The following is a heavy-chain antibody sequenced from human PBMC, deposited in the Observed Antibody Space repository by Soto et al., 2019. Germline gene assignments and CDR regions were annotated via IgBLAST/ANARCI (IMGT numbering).Heavy chain of an antibody. CDR2: ISGNSGSL. CDR3: AKDRYSSSAYYNYGMDG. D-gene: IGHD3-10*01. CDR1: GFIFDDYA. V-gene: IGHV3-9*01. J-gene: IGHJ6*02. Sequence: EVQLVESGGGLVQPGRSLRLSCAASGFIFDDYAMHWVRQAPGKGLEWVSVISGNSGSLGYADSVKGRFTISRDNAKNSLYQQMNSLRAEDTALYYCAKDRYSSSAYYNYGMDGWGQGTTVTVSS.